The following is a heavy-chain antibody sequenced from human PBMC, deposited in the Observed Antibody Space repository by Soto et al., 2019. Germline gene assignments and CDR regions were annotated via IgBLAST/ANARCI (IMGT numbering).Heavy chain of an antibody. Sequence: EVQLVESGGGLVQPGGPLRLSCAASGFTFTNAWMSWVRQAPGKGLEWVGRIKSKTDGGTTDYAAPVKGRFTVSRDDSKNTLFLQMNSLKTEDTAVYYCTTYTSSSFGSWGQGTLVTVSS. J-gene: IGHJ4*02. CDR3: TTYTSSSFGS. V-gene: IGHV3-15*01. CDR2: IKSKTDGGTT. D-gene: IGHD6-6*01. CDR1: GFTFTNAW.